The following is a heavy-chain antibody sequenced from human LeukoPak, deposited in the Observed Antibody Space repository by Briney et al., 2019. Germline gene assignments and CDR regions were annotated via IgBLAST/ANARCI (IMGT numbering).Heavy chain of an antibody. Sequence: GGSLRLSCAASGFTFSSYAMHWVRQAPGKGLEWVAVISYDGSNKYYADSVKGRFPISKDNAKNTVYLQMNNLRAEDTAVYYCVSFYETYWGRGTLVTVSS. CDR2: ISYDGSNK. CDR1: GFTFSSYA. V-gene: IGHV3-30-3*01. J-gene: IGHJ4*02. D-gene: IGHD2-2*01. CDR3: VSFYETY.